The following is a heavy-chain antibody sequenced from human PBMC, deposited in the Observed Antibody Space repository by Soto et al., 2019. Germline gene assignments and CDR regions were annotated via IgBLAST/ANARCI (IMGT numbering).Heavy chain of an antibody. J-gene: IGHJ4*02. Sequence: SETLSLTCAVSGGSISSGGYYWTWIRQHQGKGLEWIGYVHNSGSTNYNPSLKSRVTISVDTSKNQFSLKLSSVTAADIAVYYCARRYGGNLDYWGQGTLVTVSS. CDR3: ARRYGGNLDY. D-gene: IGHD1-26*01. CDR2: VHNSGST. V-gene: IGHV4-61*08. CDR1: GGSISSGGYY.